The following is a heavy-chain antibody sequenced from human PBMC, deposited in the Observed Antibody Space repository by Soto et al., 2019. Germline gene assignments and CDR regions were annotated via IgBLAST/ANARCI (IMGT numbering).Heavy chain of an antibody. J-gene: IGHJ5*02. V-gene: IGHV4-4*02. Sequence: QVHLQESGPGLVKPSGTLALTCAVSGGSISSDKWWTWVRQPPGKGLEWIGEISHRGSTNYSPSFKSRLSLSVDTTMTQFSLRLTSVTAADTAVYYCAAIPLTSGVVSGRFDPWGQGIMVTVSS. CDR1: GGSISSDKW. D-gene: IGHD3-3*01. CDR3: AAIPLTSGVVSGRFDP. CDR2: ISHRGST.